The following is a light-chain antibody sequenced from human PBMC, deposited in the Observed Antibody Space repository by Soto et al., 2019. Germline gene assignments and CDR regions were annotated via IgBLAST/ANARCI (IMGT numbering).Light chain of an antibody. CDR3: QQYMSSVT. CDR2: GVS. Sequence: EIVLTQSPCSLSLSPGERATLSTRAIRGVISTFFAGYQKKPAQPPRLLLNGVSKRATGIQDRFSGSGAGTDFTLTISRLEAEDFAVYYCQQYMSSVTFGRGTRVEIK. V-gene: IGKV3-20*01. CDR1: RGVISTF. J-gene: IGKJ1*01.